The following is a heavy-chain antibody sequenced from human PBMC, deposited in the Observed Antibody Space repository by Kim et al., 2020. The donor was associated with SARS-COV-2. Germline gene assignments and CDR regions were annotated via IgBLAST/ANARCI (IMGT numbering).Heavy chain of an antibody. V-gene: IGHV3-53*01. CDR2: LYGTDTS. Sequence: GGSLRLSCVVSGFTVSDHYMSWVRQGPGKQLEWISVLYGTDTSKYADSVKGRFTISRDNSKNTVYLQMNSLRADDSAVYYCVRDMAYWGQGTLVTVSS. CDR1: GFTVSDHY. CDR3: VRDMAY. J-gene: IGHJ4*02.